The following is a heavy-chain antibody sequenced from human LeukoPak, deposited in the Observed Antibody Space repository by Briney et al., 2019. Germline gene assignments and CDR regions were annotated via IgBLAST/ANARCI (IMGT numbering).Heavy chain of an antibody. CDR1: GFTFSSYA. CDR3: AKAALRYQLLSSLDY. V-gene: IGHV3-23*01. Sequence: WGSLRLSCAASGFTFSSYAMNWARQAPGKGLEWVSAISGSGASTYYADSVKGRFTISRDNSKNTLYLQMNSLRAEDTAIYYCAKAALRYQLLSSLDYWGQGTLVTVSS. D-gene: IGHD2-2*01. J-gene: IGHJ4*02. CDR2: ISGSGAST.